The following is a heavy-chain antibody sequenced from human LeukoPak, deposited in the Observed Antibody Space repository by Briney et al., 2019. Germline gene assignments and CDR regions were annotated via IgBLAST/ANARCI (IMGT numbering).Heavy chain of an antibody. CDR2: ISGSGGST. V-gene: IGHV3-23*01. Sequence: RPGGSLRLPRAASGFTFSSYAMSWVRQAPGKGLEWVSAISGSGGSTYYADSVKGRFTISRDNSKNTLYLQMNSLRAEDTAVYYCAKDQYSSGLDAFDIWGQGTMVTVSS. CDR1: GFTFSSYA. CDR3: AKDQYSSGLDAFDI. J-gene: IGHJ3*02. D-gene: IGHD6-19*01.